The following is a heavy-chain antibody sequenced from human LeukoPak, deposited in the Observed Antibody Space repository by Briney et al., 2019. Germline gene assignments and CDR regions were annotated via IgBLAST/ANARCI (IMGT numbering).Heavy chain of an antibody. CDR3: ARSFPSSDFDY. J-gene: IGHJ4*02. Sequence: SETLSLTCSVSGGSISSSSYYWGWIRQPPGKGLEWIGSIYYSGSTYYNPSLKSRVTISVDTSKNQFSLKLSSVTAADTAVYYCARSFPSSDFDYWGQGTLVTVSS. CDR1: GGSISSSSYY. CDR2: IYYSGST. D-gene: IGHD6-25*01. V-gene: IGHV4-39*07.